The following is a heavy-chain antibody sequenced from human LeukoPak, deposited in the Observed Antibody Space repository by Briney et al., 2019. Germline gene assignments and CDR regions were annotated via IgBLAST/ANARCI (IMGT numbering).Heavy chain of an antibody. Sequence: GASVKVSCKASGYTFTSYGISWVRQAPGQGLEWMGWISAYNGNTNYAQKLQGRVTMTTDTSTSTAYMELRSPRSDDAAVYYCARDPHIVVVPAAIPGGFDYWGQGTLVTVSS. CDR3: ARDPHIVVVPAAIPGGFDY. J-gene: IGHJ4*02. CDR1: GYTFTSYG. D-gene: IGHD2-2*01. CDR2: ISAYNGNT. V-gene: IGHV1-18*01.